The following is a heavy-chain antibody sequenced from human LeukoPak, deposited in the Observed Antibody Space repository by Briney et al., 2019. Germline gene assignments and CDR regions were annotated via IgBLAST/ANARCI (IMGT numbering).Heavy chain of an antibody. V-gene: IGHV3-33*01. CDR2: IWSDGSIQ. CDR1: GFTFSNYG. D-gene: IGHD3-22*01. J-gene: IGHJ5*01. CDR3: ATGYDSTGYFSFDS. Sequence: GGXXXLSCTASGFTFSNYGMFWVRQAPDKGLEGVAVIWSDGSIQYYADSVKGRFTISRDNSMKTVYVQMNSLREEDTAVYYCATGYDSTGYFSFDSWGQGTLVTVSS.